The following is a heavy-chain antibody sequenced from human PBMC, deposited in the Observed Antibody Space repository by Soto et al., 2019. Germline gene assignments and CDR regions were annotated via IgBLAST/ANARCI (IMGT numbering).Heavy chain of an antibody. D-gene: IGHD6-19*01. CDR2: INPNSGGT. CDR3: ARDRGHSSGLDAFDI. Sequence: ASVKVSCKAAGYTFTGYYMHWVRQAPGQGLEWMGWINPNSGGTNYAQKFQGWVTMTRDTSISTAYMELSRLRSDDTAVYYCARDRGHSSGLDAFDIWGQGTMVTVSS. V-gene: IGHV1-2*04. CDR1: GYTFTGYY. J-gene: IGHJ3*02.